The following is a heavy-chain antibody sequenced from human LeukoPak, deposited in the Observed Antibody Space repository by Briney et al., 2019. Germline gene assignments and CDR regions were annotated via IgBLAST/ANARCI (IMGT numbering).Heavy chain of an antibody. D-gene: IGHD5-12*01. Sequence: GGSLRLSCAASGFTFSSYAMHWVRQAPGKGLEWVAVISYDGSNKYYADSVKGRFTISRDNSKNTLYLQMNSLRAEDTAVYYCARGVVAVAFDIWGQGTMVTVSS. J-gene: IGHJ3*02. CDR3: ARGVVAVAFDI. CDR2: ISYDGSNK. V-gene: IGHV3-30*04. CDR1: GFTFSSYA.